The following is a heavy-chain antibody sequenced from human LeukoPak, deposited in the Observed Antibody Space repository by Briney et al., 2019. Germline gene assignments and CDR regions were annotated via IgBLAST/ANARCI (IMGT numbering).Heavy chain of an antibody. D-gene: IGHD3-22*01. Sequence: SVKVSCKASGGTFSSYAISWVRQAPGQGLEWMGRIIPICGTANYAQKFQGRVTITTDESTSTAYMELSSLRSEDTAVYYFASPTYYYDSSGYYGAFDIWGQGTMVTVSS. CDR1: GGTFSSYA. CDR3: ASPTYYYDSSGYYGAFDI. J-gene: IGHJ3*02. V-gene: IGHV1-69*05. CDR2: IIPICGTA.